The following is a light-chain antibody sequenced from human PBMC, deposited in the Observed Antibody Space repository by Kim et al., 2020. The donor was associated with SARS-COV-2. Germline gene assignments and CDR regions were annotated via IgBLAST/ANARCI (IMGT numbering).Light chain of an antibody. V-gene: IGLV3-1*01. CDR2: EDT. J-gene: IGLJ2*01. Sequence: SYELTQPPSVSVSPGQTASISCSGDKLGDKYACWYQQRPCQSPVLVIYEDTRRPSGIPERFSASTSGNTATLTISGTQAMDGADYYCQAWDSTTVIFGGGTQLTVL. CDR1: KLGDKY. CDR3: QAWDSTTVI.